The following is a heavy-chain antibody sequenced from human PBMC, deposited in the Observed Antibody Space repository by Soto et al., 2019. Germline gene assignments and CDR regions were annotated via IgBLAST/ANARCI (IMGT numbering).Heavy chain of an antibody. CDR3: AAGMGYDFWSGYYLSGSFDY. D-gene: IGHD3-3*01. V-gene: IGHV1-58*01. CDR1: GFTFTSSA. CDR2: IVVGSGNT. Sequence: QMPLVQSGPEVKKPGTSVKVSCKASGFTFTSSAVQWVRQARGQRLEWIGWIVVGSGNTNYAQKFQERVTITRDMSTSTAYMELSSLRSEDTAVYYCAAGMGYDFWSGYYLSGSFDYWGQGTLVTVSS. J-gene: IGHJ4*02.